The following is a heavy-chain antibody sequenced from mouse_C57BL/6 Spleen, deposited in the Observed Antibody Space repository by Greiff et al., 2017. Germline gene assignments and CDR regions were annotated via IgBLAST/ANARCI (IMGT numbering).Heavy chain of an antibody. D-gene: IGHD1-1*01. CDR2: IYPGDGDT. Sequence: VQLKQSGAELVKPGASVKISCKASGYAFSSYWMNWVKLRPGKGLEWIGQIYPGDGDTNYNGKFKGKATLTADKSSSTAYMQLSSLTSEDSAVYFCAGYGSSYPYYFDYWGQGTTLTVSS. V-gene: IGHV1-80*01. J-gene: IGHJ2*01. CDR3: AGYGSSYPYYFDY. CDR1: GYAFSSYW.